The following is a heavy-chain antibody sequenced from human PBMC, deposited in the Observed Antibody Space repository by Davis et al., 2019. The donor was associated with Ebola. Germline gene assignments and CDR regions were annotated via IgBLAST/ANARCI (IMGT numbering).Heavy chain of an antibody. V-gene: IGHV3-23*01. CDR1: GFTFSSYA. Sequence: PGGSLRLSCAASGFTFSSYAMSWVRQAPGKGLEWVSAISGSGGSTYYADSVKGRFTISRDNSKNTLYLQMNSLRAEDTAVYYCASHIVVVIAIDAFDIWGQGTMVTVSS. CDR3: ASHIVVVIAIDAFDI. D-gene: IGHD2-21*01. J-gene: IGHJ3*02. CDR2: ISGSGGST.